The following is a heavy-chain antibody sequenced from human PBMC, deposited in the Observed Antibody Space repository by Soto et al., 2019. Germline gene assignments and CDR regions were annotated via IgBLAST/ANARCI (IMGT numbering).Heavy chain of an antibody. D-gene: IGHD2-15*01. CDR1: GSSISSGAYY. CDR2: IYDSATT. Sequence: PSETMSLPCTVSGSSISSGAYYWSWIRQPPGKGLEWIGNIYDSATTFYNPSLARRLSISLDTSKNQFSLRLNSVTAAATAAYYCAREAGPDCSGPGYCYSGYGHCGQGGLVTVAS. CDR3: AREAGPDCSGPGYCYSGYGH. J-gene: IGHJ1*01. V-gene: IGHV4-30-4*01.